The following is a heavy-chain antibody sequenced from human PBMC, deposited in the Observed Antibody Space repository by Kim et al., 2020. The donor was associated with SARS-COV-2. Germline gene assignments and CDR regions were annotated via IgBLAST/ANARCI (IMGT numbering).Heavy chain of an antibody. V-gene: IGHV4-4*02. D-gene: IGHD6-13*01. CDR3: ARDRQQLVPYGMDV. CDR1: GGSISSSNW. J-gene: IGHJ6*02. CDR2: IYHSGST. Sequence: SETLSLTCAVSGGSISSSNWWSWVRQPPGKGLEWIGEIYHSGSTNYNPSLKSRVTISVDKSKNQFSLKLSSVTAADTAVYYCARDRQQLVPYGMDVWGQGTTVTVSS.